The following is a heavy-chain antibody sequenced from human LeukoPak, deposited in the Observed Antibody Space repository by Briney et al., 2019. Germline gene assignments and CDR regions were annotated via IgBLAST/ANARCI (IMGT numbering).Heavy chain of an antibody. CDR3: ARWKSSVPASPRGGFQH. V-gene: IGHV1-8*01. CDR1: GYTFTSYD. CDR2: MNPNSGNT. Sequence: ASVKVSCKASGYTFTSYDINWVRQATGQGLEWMGWMNPNSGNTGYAQKFQGRVTMTRNTSMSTAYMELSSLRSEDTAVYYCARWKSSVPASPRGGFQHWGQGTLVTVSS. D-gene: IGHD1-1*01. J-gene: IGHJ1*01.